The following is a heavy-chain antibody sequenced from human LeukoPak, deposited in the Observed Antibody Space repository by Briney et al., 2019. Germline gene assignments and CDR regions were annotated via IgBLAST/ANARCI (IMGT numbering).Heavy chain of an antibody. CDR3: AKRGVVIRVFLVGFHKEAYYFDS. D-gene: IGHD3-10*01. CDR1: GITLTNYG. CDR2: ISDSGGRT. V-gene: IGHV3-23*01. J-gene: IGHJ4*02. Sequence: PGRSLRLSCAVSGITLTNYGMSWVRQAPGKGLEWVAGISDSGGRTNYADSVKGRFTISRDNPKNTLYLQMNSLRVEDTAVYFCAKRGVVIRVFLVGFHKEAYYFDSWGQGALVTVSS.